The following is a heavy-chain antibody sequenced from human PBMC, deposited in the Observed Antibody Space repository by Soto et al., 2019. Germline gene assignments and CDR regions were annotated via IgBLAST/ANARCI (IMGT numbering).Heavy chain of an antibody. V-gene: IGHV3-23*01. CDR1: GFTFSSYW. J-gene: IGHJ6*02. CDR2: ISGSGGSS. D-gene: IGHD6-13*01. Sequence: GGSLRLSCAASGFTFSSYWMSWVRQAPGKGLEWVSVISGSGGSSYYAASEKGRFTISRDNSKNTLFLQMNGLRAEDTAVYYCAKVTKRAAAGRYEYYKYGMDVWGQGTTVTVSS. CDR3: AKVTKRAAAGRYEYYKYGMDV.